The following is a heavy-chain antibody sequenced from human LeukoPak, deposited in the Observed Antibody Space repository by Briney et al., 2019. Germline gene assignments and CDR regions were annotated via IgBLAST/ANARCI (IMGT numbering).Heavy chain of an antibody. D-gene: IGHD2-15*01. CDR1: GFTFSSYS. CDR2: IQQDGGEK. V-gene: IGHV3-7*04. CDR3: ARGRAAADF. J-gene: IGHJ4*02. Sequence: SGGSLRLSCAASGFTFSSYSMSWVRQAPGKGLEWVANIQQDGGEKNYVDSVKGRVTISRDNVKNSLYLQMNTLRAEDTAIYYCARGRAAADFWGQGTLVTVSS.